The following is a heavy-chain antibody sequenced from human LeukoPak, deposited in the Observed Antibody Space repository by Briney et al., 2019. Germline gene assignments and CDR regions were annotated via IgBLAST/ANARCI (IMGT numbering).Heavy chain of an antibody. J-gene: IGHJ4*02. D-gene: IGHD3-22*01. Sequence: PGGSLRLSCAASGFTFSSYSMNWVRQAPGKGLEWVSSISSSSSYIYYADSVKGRFTISRDNAKNSLYLQMNSLRAEATAVYYCERDGSYYYDSSGYGSNYWGQGTLVTVSS. CDR3: ERDGSYYYDSSGYGSNY. CDR2: ISSSSSYI. V-gene: IGHV3-21*01. CDR1: GFTFSSYS.